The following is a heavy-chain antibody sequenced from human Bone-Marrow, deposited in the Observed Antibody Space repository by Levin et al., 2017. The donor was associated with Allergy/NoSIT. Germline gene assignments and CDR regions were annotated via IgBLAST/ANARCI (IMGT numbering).Heavy chain of an antibody. CDR3: SRDSNSSGFYYDFDN. CDR1: GFTFGHYN. CDR2: ISYHGSTT. V-gene: IGHV3-48*01. Sequence: SCAASGFTFGHYNMNWVRQAPGKGLEWVAYISYHGSTTFYLDSVKGRFTISRDNALNSVYLQMDSLRREDTAVYYCSRDSNSSGFYYDFDNWGRGIQVTVSA. J-gene: IGHJ4*02. D-gene: IGHD3-22*01.